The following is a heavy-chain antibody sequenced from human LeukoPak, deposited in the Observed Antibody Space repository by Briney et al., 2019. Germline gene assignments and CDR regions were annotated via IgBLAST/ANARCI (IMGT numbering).Heavy chain of an antibody. CDR3: ARASSGWLQLHYYFDY. J-gene: IGHJ4*02. Sequence: SETLSLTCTVSGGSISSYFWSWIRQPAGKGLEWIGRIYTSGSTNYNPSLKSRVTMSVDTSKNQFSLKLSSVTAADTAVYYCARASSGWLQLHYYFDYWGQGTLVTVSS. CDR1: GGSISSYF. D-gene: IGHD5-24*01. V-gene: IGHV4-4*07. CDR2: IYTSGST.